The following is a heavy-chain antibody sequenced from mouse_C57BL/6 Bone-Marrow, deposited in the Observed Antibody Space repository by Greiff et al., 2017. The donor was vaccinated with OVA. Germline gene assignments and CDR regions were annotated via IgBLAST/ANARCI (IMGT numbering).Heavy chain of an antibody. Sequence: ESGAELVMPGASVKLSCKASGYTFTSYWMHWVKQRPGQGLEWIGEIDPSDSYTNYNQKFKGKSTLTVDKSSSTAYMQLSSLTSEDSAVYYCARFDYDGAWFAYWGQGTLVTVSA. J-gene: IGHJ3*01. V-gene: IGHV1-69*01. CDR2: IDPSDSYT. D-gene: IGHD2-4*01. CDR3: ARFDYDGAWFAY. CDR1: GYTFTSYW.